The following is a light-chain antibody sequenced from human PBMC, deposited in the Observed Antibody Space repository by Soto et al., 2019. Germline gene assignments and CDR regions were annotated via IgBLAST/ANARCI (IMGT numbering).Light chain of an antibody. CDR3: QQYNKWPLFT. J-gene: IGKJ3*01. CDR1: RSVGSN. Sequence: ETVMTQSPATLSVSPGERATLSCRASRSVGSNLAWYQQRTGQAPSLLIYGASTRATGIPVRFSGSGSGTEFTLTISSLQSEDFGFYYCQQYNKWPLFTFGPGTRVDMK. CDR2: GAS. V-gene: IGKV3-15*01.